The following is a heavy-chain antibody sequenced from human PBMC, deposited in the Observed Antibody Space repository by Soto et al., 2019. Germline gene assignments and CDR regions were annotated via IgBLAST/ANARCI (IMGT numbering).Heavy chain of an antibody. CDR3: AKESPMTTVTPDAFDI. Sequence: GGSLRLSCAASGFTFSSYWMHWVRQAPGKGLEWVSAISGSGGSAYYADSVKGRFTISRDNSKNTLYLQMNSLRAEDTAVYYCAKESPMTTVTPDAFDIWGQGTMVTVS. CDR1: GFTFSSYW. CDR2: ISGSGGSA. V-gene: IGHV3-23*01. D-gene: IGHD4-17*01. J-gene: IGHJ3*02.